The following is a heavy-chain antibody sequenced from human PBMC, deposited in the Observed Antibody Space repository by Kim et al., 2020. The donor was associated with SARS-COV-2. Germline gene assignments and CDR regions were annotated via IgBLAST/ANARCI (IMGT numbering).Heavy chain of an antibody. CDR2: ISYDGSNK. CDR3: AAPKVPAAIRGGMDV. J-gene: IGHJ6*02. Sequence: GGSLRLSCAASGFTFSSYAMHWVRQAPGKGLEWVAVISYDGSNKYYADSVKGRFTISRDNSKNTRYLQMNSLRAEDTAVYDCAAPKVPAAIRGGMDVWGQGTTVTVSS. D-gene: IGHD2-2*02. CDR1: GFTFSSYA. V-gene: IGHV3-30-3*01.